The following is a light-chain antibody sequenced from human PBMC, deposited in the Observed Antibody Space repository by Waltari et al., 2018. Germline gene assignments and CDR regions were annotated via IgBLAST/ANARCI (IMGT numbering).Light chain of an antibody. J-gene: IGLJ2*01. Sequence: QSALTQPPSVPGSPGQSPPLPGTGTSSDVGGYNHVSWFQQHPGKAPKLMIYEVSNRPSGVSNRFAGSKSGNTASLTISGLQAEDEADYYCSSYTSSTPHVVFGGGTKLTVL. CDR3: SSYTSSTPHVV. CDR1: SSDVGGYNH. CDR2: EVS. V-gene: IGLV2-14*01.